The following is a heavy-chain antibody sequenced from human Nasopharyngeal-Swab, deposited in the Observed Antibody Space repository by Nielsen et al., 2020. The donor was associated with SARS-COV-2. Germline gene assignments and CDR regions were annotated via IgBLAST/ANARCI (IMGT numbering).Heavy chain of an antibody. Sequence: VRQMPGKGLVWMGIIYPGGSDTRYSPSFQGQVTISADKSISTAYLQWSRLKASDTAMYYCARIGYCSSTSCPEGWFDPWGQGTLVTVSS. CDR3: ARIGYCSSTSCPEGWFDP. J-gene: IGHJ5*02. V-gene: IGHV5-51*01. D-gene: IGHD2-2*01. CDR2: IYPGGSDT.